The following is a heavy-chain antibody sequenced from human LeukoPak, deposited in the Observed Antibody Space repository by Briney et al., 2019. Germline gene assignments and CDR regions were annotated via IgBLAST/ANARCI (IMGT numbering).Heavy chain of an antibody. CDR1: GGSISSYY. J-gene: IGHJ4*02. V-gene: IGHV4-59*08. Sequence: SETLSLTCTVSGGSISSYYWSWIRQPPGKGLEWIGYIYYSGSTNYNPSLKSRVTISVDTSKNQFSLKLSSVTAADTAVYYCANRIAAGFDYWGQGTLVTVSS. CDR2: IYYSGST. CDR3: ANRIAAGFDY. D-gene: IGHD6-13*01.